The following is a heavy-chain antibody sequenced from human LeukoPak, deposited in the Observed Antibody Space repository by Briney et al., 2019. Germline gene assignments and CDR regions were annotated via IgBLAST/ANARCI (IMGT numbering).Heavy chain of an antibody. Sequence: GGSLRLSCAASGFTVSSNYMSWVRQAPGKGLGWVSVIYSGGSTYYADSVKGRFTISRDNSKNTLYLQMNSLRAEDTAVYYCAKILPLYYDSSGYYDLEYFDYWGQGTLVTVSS. CDR1: GFTVSSNY. CDR3: AKILPLYYDSSGYYDLEYFDY. CDR2: IYSGGST. D-gene: IGHD3-22*01. J-gene: IGHJ4*02. V-gene: IGHV3-53*01.